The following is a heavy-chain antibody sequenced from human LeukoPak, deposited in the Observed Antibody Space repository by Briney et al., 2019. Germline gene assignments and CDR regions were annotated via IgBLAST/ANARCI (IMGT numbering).Heavy chain of an antibody. CDR1: GYTSIDYY. CDR2: INPHTGDT. CDR3: AREWSGTVAGAGTGLEY. D-gene: IGHD6-13*01. V-gene: IGHV1-2*02. J-gene: IGHJ4*02. Sequence: ASLKVSCKSSGYTSIDYYIHWVRRAPGQGLEWMGWINPHTGDTKYGQKFQARVTMTRDTSIRTAYMELNKVTSDDTAVYYCAREWSGTVAGAGTGLEYWGQGSQITVSS.